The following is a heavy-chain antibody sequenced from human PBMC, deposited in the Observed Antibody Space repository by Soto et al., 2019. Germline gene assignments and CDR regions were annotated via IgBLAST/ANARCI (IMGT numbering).Heavy chain of an antibody. Sequence: QVQLQQWGAGLLKPSETLSLTCALYGGSFDGYHWSWVRQSPGKELEWIGEINPSGGTNYNPSLKSRVTISIDTSKNQFSLKLSSVTAADTAVYYCARVDDYWGQGILVTVSA. V-gene: IGHV4-34*01. CDR3: ARVDDY. J-gene: IGHJ4*02. CDR1: GGSFDGYH. CDR2: INPSGGT.